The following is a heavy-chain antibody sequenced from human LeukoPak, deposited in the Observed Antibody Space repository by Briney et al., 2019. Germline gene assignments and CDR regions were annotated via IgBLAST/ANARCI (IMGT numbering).Heavy chain of an antibody. CDR2: INPYSGGT. CDR3: AREGQGRWYFDL. V-gene: IGHV1-2*02. J-gene: IGHJ2*01. CDR1: GYTFTGYY. Sequence: ASVKVSCKASGYTFTGYYMHWVRQAPGQGLEWMGWINPYSGGTNYAQKFQGRVTMTRDTSISTAYMELSRLRSDDTAVYYCAREGQGRWYFDLWGRGTLVTVSS.